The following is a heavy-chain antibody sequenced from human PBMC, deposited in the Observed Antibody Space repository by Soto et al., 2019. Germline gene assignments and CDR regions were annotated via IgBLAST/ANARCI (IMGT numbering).Heavy chain of an antibody. CDR2: IWYDGSDK. V-gene: IGHV3-33*01. CDR1: GFTFRNYG. CDR3: ARGGPNGSHFDH. Sequence: VQLVESGGGVVQPGKSVRLSCAASGFTFRNYGMHWVRQAPSKGLEWVAVIWYDGSDKYYVDSVKGRFTISRDNSKNTLYLRMYSLRAEDTAVYYCARGGPNGSHFDHWGQGTLVTVSS. J-gene: IGHJ4*02. D-gene: IGHD1-1*01.